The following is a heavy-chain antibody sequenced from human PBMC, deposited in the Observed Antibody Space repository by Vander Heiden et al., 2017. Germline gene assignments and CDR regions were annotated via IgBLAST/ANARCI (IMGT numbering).Heavy chain of an antibody. D-gene: IGHD6-13*01. J-gene: IGHJ4*02. Sequence: QVQLQESGPGLVKPSETLSPTCTGSGGSISRYSWSWIRQPPGKGLEWIGYIYHSGSTNYNPSLKSRVTISVDTSKNQFSLKLSSVTAADTAVYYCAREGGNSRWYDYWGQGTLVTVSS. CDR1: GGSISRYS. CDR3: AREGGNSRWYDY. CDR2: IYHSGST. V-gene: IGHV4-59*01.